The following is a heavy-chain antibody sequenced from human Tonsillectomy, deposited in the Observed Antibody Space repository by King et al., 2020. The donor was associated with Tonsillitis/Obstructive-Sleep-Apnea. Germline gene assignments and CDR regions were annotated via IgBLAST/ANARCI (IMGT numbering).Heavy chain of an antibody. CDR3: ARATMDCSSTSCYNGFDY. V-gene: IGHV4-34*01. J-gene: IGHJ4*02. CDR2: FNHSGST. Sequence: VQLQQWGAGRLKPSETLSLTCAVYGGSFRGYYWSWIRQSPGKGLEWIGEFNHSGSTNYNPSLKIRVTISIDTSKNQFSLKLRSVTAADTAVYYCARATMDCSSTSCYNGFDYWGQGTLVTVSS. D-gene: IGHD2-2*02. CDR1: GGSFRGYY.